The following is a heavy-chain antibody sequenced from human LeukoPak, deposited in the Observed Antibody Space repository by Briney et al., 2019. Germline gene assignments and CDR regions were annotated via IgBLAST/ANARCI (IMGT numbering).Heavy chain of an antibody. Sequence: SVKVSCKASGGTFSSYAISWVRQAPGQGLEWMGRIIPIFGTANYAQKFQGRVTITRNTSISTAYMELSSLRSEDTAVYYCARARVPRDAFDIWGQGTMVTVSS. CDR3: ARARVPRDAFDI. V-gene: IGHV1-69*05. J-gene: IGHJ3*02. CDR1: GGTFSSYA. D-gene: IGHD3-10*01. CDR2: IIPIFGTA.